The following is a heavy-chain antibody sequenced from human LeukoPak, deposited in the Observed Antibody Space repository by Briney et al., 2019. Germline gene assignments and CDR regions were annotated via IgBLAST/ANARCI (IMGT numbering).Heavy chain of an antibody. V-gene: IGHV3-48*04. D-gene: IGHD6-19*01. CDR2: INSSSSTI. Sequence: AGGSLRLSCAASGFTFSTYSMNWVRQAPGKGLEWVSYINSSSSTIFYADSVKGRFTISRDDAKNSLYLQMNSLRAEDTAVYYCARVSTSGYSSGWRDYWGQGTLVTVSP. CDR1: GFTFSTYS. J-gene: IGHJ4*02. CDR3: ARVSTSGYSSGWRDY.